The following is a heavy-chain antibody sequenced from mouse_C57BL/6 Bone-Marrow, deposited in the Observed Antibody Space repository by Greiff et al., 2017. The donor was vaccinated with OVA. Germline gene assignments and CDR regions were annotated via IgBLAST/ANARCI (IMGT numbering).Heavy chain of an antibody. CDR3: ARGAGHYAMDY. Sequence: VQLQQPGAELVMPGASVKLSCKASGYTFTSYWMHWVKQRPGQGLEWIGEIDPSDSYTNYNQKFKGKSTLTVDKSSSTAYMQLSSLTSEDSAVYYCARGAGHYAMDYWGQGTSVTVSS. CDR1: GYTFTSYW. J-gene: IGHJ4*01. V-gene: IGHV1-69*01. D-gene: IGHD3-3*01. CDR2: IDPSDSYT.